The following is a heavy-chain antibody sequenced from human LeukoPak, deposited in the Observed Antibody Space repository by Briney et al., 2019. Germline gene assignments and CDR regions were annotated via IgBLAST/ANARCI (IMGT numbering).Heavy chain of an antibody. CDR2: INPNSGGT. V-gene: IGHV1-2*02. CDR1: GYTFTGYY. CDR3: AREKIAAAYWFDP. D-gene: IGHD6-13*01. J-gene: IGHJ5*02. Sequence: ASVTVSCKASGYTFTGYYMHWVRQAPGQGLEWMGWINPNSGGTNYAQKFQGRVTMTRDTSISTAYMELSRLRSDDTAVYYCAREKIAAAYWFDPWGQGTLVTVSS.